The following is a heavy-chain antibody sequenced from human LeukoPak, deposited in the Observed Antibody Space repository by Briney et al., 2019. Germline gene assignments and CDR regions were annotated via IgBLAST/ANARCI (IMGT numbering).Heavy chain of an antibody. CDR2: INHSGST. Sequence: PSEALSLTCGVRGGSFSDYYWSRIRQPPGKGLEWIGEINHSGSTKYNPSLKSRVTISVDTSKNQFSLTLSSVTAADTAVYYCARVGAYRSSWYRFYYFDYWGQGTLVTVSS. CDR3: ARVGAYRSSWYRFYYFDY. J-gene: IGHJ4*02. CDR1: GGSFSDYY. V-gene: IGHV4-34*01. D-gene: IGHD6-13*01.